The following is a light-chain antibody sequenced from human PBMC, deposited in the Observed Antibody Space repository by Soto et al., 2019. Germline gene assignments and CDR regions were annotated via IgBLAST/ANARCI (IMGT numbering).Light chain of an antibody. CDR2: EVS. J-gene: IGLJ1*01. Sequence: QSALTQPPSASGSPGQSVAISCTGTSSDVGGYNYVSWYQQHPGKAPKLMIYEVSNRPSGVSSRFSGSKSGNTASLTISGLQAEDEADYYCSSYTSSYTYVFGTGTKVTVL. V-gene: IGLV2-14*01. CDR3: SSYTSSYTYV. CDR1: SSDVGGYNY.